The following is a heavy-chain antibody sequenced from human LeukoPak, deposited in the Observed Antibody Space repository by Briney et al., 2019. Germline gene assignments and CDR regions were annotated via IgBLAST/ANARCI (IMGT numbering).Heavy chain of an antibody. CDR1: GGSTSGYY. CDR3: ARHGIVDSSRKYYFDY. D-gene: IGHD6-13*01. Sequence: SETLSLTCTVSGGSTSGYYWSWIRQPPGKGLEWIGYICYSGSTNYNPSLKSRVTISVDTSKNQFTLNLNSVTAEDTAVYFCARHGIVDSSRKYYFDYWGQGTLVTVSS. V-gene: IGHV4-59*08. J-gene: IGHJ4*02. CDR2: ICYSGST.